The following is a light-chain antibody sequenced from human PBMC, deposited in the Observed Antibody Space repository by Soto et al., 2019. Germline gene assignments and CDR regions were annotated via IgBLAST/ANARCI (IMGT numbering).Light chain of an antibody. CDR3: QQYVTSPRT. Sequence: VVLTQSPHTLSLSPRQTAALSCTASQSLRATYVAWYQQRPGQAPRLLIYGASFRATGIPARFSGSGSGTDFTLSISRLEPEDFAVYYCQQYVTSPRTFGQGTKVDIK. J-gene: IGKJ1*01. V-gene: IGKV3-20*01. CDR1: QSLRATY. CDR2: GAS.